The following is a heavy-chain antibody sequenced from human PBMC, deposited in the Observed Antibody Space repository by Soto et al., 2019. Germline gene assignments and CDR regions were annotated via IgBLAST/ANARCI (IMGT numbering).Heavy chain of an antibody. J-gene: IGHJ4*02. Sequence: GGSLRLSCAVSGLTFETYAIYWVRQAPGKGLEWVSGISGSGGRTYYADSVKGRFTISRDNSKNTVYLQVNSLRAEDTAVYYCAKDAYGDYADRPSYFDYWGQGSLVTVSS. CDR2: ISGSGGRT. V-gene: IGHV3-23*01. CDR3: AKDAYGDYADRPSYFDY. D-gene: IGHD4-17*01. CDR1: GLTFETYA.